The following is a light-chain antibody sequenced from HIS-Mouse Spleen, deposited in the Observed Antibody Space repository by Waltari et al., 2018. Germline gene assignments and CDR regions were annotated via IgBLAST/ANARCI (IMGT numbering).Light chain of an antibody. CDR2: GAS. Sequence: IVMTQSPATLSVSQGERATLSCRDSQSVSSNLAWYQQKPGQPPRLLIYGASTRATGIPARFSGSGSGTEFTLTISSMQSEDFAVYYCQQYNNWLTFGGGTKVEIK. J-gene: IGKJ4*01. V-gene: IGKV3-15*01. CDR1: QSVSSN. CDR3: QQYNNWLT.